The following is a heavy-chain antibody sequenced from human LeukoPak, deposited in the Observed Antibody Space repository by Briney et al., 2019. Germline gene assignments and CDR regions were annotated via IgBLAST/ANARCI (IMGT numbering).Heavy chain of an antibody. CDR3: ARNWNGDLDY. D-gene: IGHD1-1*01. CDR2: MNPNTGHT. V-gene: IGHV1-8*01. CDR1: GYTFTNYD. Sequence: GASVKVSCKASGYTFTNYDINWVRQATAQGLEWMGWMNPNTGHTGYAQKFQGRVTMTRNTSISTAYMELSSLRSEDTAVYYCARNWNGDLDYWGQGTLVTVSS. J-gene: IGHJ4*02.